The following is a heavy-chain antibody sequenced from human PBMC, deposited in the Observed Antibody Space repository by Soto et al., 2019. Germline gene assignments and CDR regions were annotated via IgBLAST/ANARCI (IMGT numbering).Heavy chain of an antibody. CDR3: ASGAVIQYSYSGMDG. CDR2: ISATGGGT. Sequence: GGSLRLSFAASGFKFSNYAMSWVRQAPGKGLEWVSLISATGGGTYYADSVKGRFTISRDNSKNTLYLQMNSLRAEDTAVYYCASGAVIQYSYSGMDGWGKGTTVTVSS. CDR1: GFKFSNYA. J-gene: IGHJ6*04. V-gene: IGHV3-23*01. D-gene: IGHD3-22*01.